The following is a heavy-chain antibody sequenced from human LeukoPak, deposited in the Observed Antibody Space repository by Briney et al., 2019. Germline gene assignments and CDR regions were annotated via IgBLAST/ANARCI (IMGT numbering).Heavy chain of an antibody. J-gene: IGHJ3*02. D-gene: IGHD3-22*01. V-gene: IGHV4-34*01. CDR2: ISHSGST. CDR3: ARGPYSYDSSGAFDI. Sequence: SETLSLTCAVYGGSFNDYYWSWIRQAPGKGLEWIGEISHSGSTNYNPSLKSRVTISVDTSKNQFSLKLSSVTAADTAVYFCARGPYSYDSSGAFDIWGQGTMVTVSS. CDR1: GGSFNDYY.